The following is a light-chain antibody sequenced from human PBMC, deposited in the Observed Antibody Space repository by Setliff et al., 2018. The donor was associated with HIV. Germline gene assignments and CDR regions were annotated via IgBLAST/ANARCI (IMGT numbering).Light chain of an antibody. Sequence: QSVLTQPASVSGSPGQSITISSTGTSSDVGGFNYVSWYQQHPGKAPRLMIYEVNGRSSGVSNRFSGSKSGNTASLTISGLQAEDEADYYCTSYSFSNTRYVFGSGTKVTVL. CDR2: EVN. CDR1: SSDVGGFNY. CDR3: TSYSFSNTRYV. J-gene: IGLJ1*01. V-gene: IGLV2-14*03.